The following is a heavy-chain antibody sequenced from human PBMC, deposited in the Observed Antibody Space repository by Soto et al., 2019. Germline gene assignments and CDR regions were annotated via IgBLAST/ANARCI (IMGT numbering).Heavy chain of an antibody. D-gene: IGHD5-12*01. CDR3: ARASGTKGTDY. Sequence: GGSLKLSCAASGFTFSSYSMNWVRQAPGKGLEWVSSISSSSSYIYYADSVKGRFTISRDNAKNSLYLQMNSLRAEDTAVYYCARASGTKGTDYWGQGTLVTVSS. J-gene: IGHJ4*02. V-gene: IGHV3-21*01. CDR2: ISSSSSYI. CDR1: GFTFSSYS.